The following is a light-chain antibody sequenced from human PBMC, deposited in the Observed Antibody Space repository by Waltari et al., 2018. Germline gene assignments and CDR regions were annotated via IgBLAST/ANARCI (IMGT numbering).Light chain of an antibody. Sequence: FILTQPSFVSESLGKTVTISCTRNSGSIASSYVHWYPQRPGGAPTPVMYEDTQRPSGVPERFSGSIDSSSNSASLTISGLKTEDEADYYCQSYDSTNRIFGGGTKLTV. CDR3: QSYDSTNRI. V-gene: IGLV6-57*04. CDR2: EDT. CDR1: SGSIASSY. J-gene: IGLJ2*01.